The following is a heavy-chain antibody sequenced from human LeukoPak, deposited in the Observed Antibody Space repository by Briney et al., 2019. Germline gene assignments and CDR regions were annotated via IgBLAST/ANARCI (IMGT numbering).Heavy chain of an antibody. V-gene: IGHV4-61*02. CDR2: IYTSGST. Sequence: PSETLSLTCTVSGGSISSGSYYWSWIRQPAGKGLEWIGRIYTSGSTNYNPSLKSRVTISVDTSKNQFSLKLSSVTAADTAVYYCARVKDYGGNSPDRPDAFDIWGQGTMVTVSS. D-gene: IGHD4-23*01. J-gene: IGHJ3*02. CDR3: ARVKDYGGNSPDRPDAFDI. CDR1: GGSISSGSYY.